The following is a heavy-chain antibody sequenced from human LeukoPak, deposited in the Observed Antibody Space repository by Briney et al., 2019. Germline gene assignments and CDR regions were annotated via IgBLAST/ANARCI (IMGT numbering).Heavy chain of an antibody. D-gene: IGHD6-19*01. J-gene: IGHJ4*02. Sequence: SETLSLTCTVSGGSISSSSYYWSWIRQTPGKGLEWIGYIYYSGSTNNNPSLKSRVTISIDTSKNQFSLRLSSVTAADTAIYYCARRDSSVWYLDYWGQGTLVTVSS. V-gene: IGHV4-61*05. CDR3: ARRDSSVWYLDY. CDR1: GGSISSSSYY. CDR2: IYYSGST.